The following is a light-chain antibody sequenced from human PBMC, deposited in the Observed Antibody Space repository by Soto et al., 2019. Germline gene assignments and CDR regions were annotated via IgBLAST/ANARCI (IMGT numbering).Light chain of an antibody. Sequence: QPASVSGSPGQSITISCTGTSSDVGSYNLVSWYQQHPGKAPKLMIYEGSKRPSGVSNRFSGSKSGNTASLTISGLQAEDEADYYCCSYAGSSTLVFGGGTKVTVL. J-gene: IGLJ2*01. CDR2: EGS. CDR1: SSDVGSYNL. CDR3: CSYAGSSTLV. V-gene: IGLV2-23*01.